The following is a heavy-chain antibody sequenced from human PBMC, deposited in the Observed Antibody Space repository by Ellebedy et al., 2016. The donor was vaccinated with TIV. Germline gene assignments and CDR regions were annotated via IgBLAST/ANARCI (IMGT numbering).Heavy chain of an antibody. CDR3: ATGTKYYSYDY. CDR1: GFTVSSYY. Sequence: GESLKISXAASGFTVSSYYMTWVRQAPGKGLEWLSVIFGGDSTYYTDSVQGRFTISRDISKNTLYLQMNSLRAEDTAVYYCATGTKYYSYDYWGQGTLVTVSS. CDR2: IFGGDST. D-gene: IGHD1-26*01. J-gene: IGHJ4*02. V-gene: IGHV3-53*01.